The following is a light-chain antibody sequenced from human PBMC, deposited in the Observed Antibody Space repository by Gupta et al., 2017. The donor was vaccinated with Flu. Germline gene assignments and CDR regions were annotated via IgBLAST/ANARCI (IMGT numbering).Light chain of an antibody. CDR2: GNR. CDR1: SSHIRAGYD. CDR3: QSYDSSLSGVV. J-gene: IGLJ2*01. V-gene: IGLV1-40*01. Sequence: QSVLPQLHSVSGVPGQRVTISCPGSSSHIRAGYDVHSYQQLPGTAPKLLVYGNRTRPAGVPERFSGSKGGTSASLAITWLQSEDEADYYCQSYDSSLSGVVFGGGTKLTVL.